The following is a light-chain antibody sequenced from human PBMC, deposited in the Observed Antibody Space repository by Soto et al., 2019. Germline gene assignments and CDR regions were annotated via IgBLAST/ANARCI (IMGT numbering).Light chain of an antibody. J-gene: IGKJ3*01. CDR3: HQYNSYPFT. CDR2: GAS. V-gene: IGKV1-16*01. CDR1: QGITTY. Sequence: IQMTQSPSSLSASVGDTVVITCRASQGITTYLAWFQQKPGKAPRSLIYGASTLQSGVPSRFKGSGSGTHFTLTISSLQPEDFATYYCHQYNSYPFTFAPGTKVDIK.